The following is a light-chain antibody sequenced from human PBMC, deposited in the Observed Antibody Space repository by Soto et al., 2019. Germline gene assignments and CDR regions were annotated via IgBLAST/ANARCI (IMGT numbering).Light chain of an antibody. V-gene: IGKV3-11*01. CDR2: GAS. Sequence: EIVLTQSPATLSLSPGERATLSCRASQSVSRYLAWYQQKPGQAPRLLIYGASNRATDIPARFSGSGSGTDFTLTISSLESEDFAVYYCQQRGNWPRTFGQGTKLEIK. CDR3: QQRGNWPRT. J-gene: IGKJ2*01. CDR1: QSVSRY.